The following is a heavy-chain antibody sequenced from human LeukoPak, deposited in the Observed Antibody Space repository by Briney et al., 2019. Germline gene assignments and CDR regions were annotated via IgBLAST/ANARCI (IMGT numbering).Heavy chain of an antibody. V-gene: IGHV1-8*01. D-gene: IGHD3-22*01. CDR2: MNPNSGNT. CDR3: ARGVRGRPPYYYYFDY. J-gene: IGHJ4*02. Sequence: EWMGXMNPNSGNTGYAQKFQGRVTMTRNTSISTAYMELSSLRSEDTAVYYCARGVRGRPPYYYYFDYWGQGTLVTVSS.